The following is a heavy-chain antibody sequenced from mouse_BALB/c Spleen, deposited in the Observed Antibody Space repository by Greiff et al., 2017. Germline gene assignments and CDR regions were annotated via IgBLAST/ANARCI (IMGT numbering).Heavy chain of an antibody. CDR3: ARSGDDGYYWFAY. D-gene: IGHD2-3*01. CDR1: GYTFTSYW. J-gene: IGHJ3*01. CDR2: INPSTGYT. V-gene: IGHV1-7*01. Sequence: SGAELVKPGASVKMSCKASGYTFTSYWMHWVKQRPGQGLEWIGYINPSTGYTEYNQKFKDKATLTADKSSSTAYMQLSSLTSEDSAVYYCARSGDDGYYWFAYWGQGTLVTVSA.